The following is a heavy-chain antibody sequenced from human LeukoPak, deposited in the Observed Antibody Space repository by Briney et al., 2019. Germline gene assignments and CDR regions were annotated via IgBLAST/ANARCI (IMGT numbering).Heavy chain of an antibody. V-gene: IGHV3-64*01. D-gene: IGHD3-22*01. CDR2: ISSNGGST. Sequence: GGSLRLSCAASGFTFSSYAMLWVRQAPGKGLEYVSAISSNGGSTYYANSVKGRFTISRDNSKNTLYLQMGSLRAEDMAVYYCAREGGGYYDSSGYYYSYWGQGTLVTVSS. J-gene: IGHJ4*02. CDR1: GFTFSSYA. CDR3: AREGGGYYDSSGYYYSY.